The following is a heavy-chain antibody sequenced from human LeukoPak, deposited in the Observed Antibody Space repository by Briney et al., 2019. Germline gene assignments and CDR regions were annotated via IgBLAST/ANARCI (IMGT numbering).Heavy chain of an antibody. J-gene: IGHJ4*02. CDR3: AKEGNGDYYFDY. CDR1: GFTFSSYA. D-gene: IGHD4-17*01. Sequence: GGSLRLSCAASGFTFSSYAMSWVRQAPGKGLEWVSAISGSGGSTYYADAVKGRFTISRDNSKNTLYLQMNSPRAEDTAVNYCAKEGNGDYYFDYWGQGTLVTVSS. CDR2: ISGSGGST. V-gene: IGHV3-23*01.